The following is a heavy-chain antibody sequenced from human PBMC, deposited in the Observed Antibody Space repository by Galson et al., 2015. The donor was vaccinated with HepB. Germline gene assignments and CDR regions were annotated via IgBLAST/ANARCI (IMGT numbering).Heavy chain of an antibody. J-gene: IGHJ4*02. V-gene: IGHV3-30*18. CDR1: GFTFNNYG. Sequence: SLRLSCAASGFTFNNYGMHWVRQAPGKGLQWVAVISYDGTNKYYSDSVKGRFTISRGNSKNTLDLQMNNLRPEDTAVYYCAKDLSGLAVAGNDYWGQGTLVTVSS. CDR3: AKDLSGLAVAGNDY. CDR2: ISYDGTNK. D-gene: IGHD6-19*01.